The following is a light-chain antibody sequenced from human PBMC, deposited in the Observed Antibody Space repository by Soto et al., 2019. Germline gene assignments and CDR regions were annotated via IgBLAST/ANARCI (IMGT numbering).Light chain of an antibody. CDR3: QSYATSLSVV. J-gene: IGLJ2*01. Sequence: QSVLTQPPSVSGAPGQRVTISCTGSSSNIGARYDVHWYLQLPGTAPKLLIYANTNRPSGVPDRFSGSKSGTSASLAITGLQAEDEADYYCQSYATSLSVVFGGGTELTVL. CDR1: SSNIGARYD. V-gene: IGLV1-40*01. CDR2: ANT.